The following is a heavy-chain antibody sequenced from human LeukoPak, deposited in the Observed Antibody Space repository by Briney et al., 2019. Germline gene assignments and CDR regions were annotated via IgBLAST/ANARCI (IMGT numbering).Heavy chain of an antibody. CDR3: ARVVPPPPGIAAAGPYDY. D-gene: IGHD6-13*01. CDR1: GGSISSSNW. V-gene: IGHV4-4*02. J-gene: IGHJ4*02. CDR2: IYHSGST. Sequence: SGTLSLTCAVSGGSISSSNWWSWVRQPPGKGLEWIGEIYHSGSTNYNPSLKSRVTISVDKPKNQFSLKLSSVTAADTAVYYCARVVPPPPGIAAAGPYDYWGQGTLVTVSS.